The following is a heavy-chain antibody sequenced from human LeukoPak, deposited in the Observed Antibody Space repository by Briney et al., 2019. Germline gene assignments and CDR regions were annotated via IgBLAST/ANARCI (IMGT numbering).Heavy chain of an antibody. J-gene: IGHJ4*02. CDR1: GFTFSSYG. Sequence: GGSLRLSCAASGFTFSSYGMHWVRQAPGKGLEWVAFIRYDGSNKYYADSVKGRFTISRDNSKNTLYLQMNSLRAEDTAVYYCAKLIQLWHIDYWGQGTLVTVSS. CDR3: AKLIQLWHIDY. D-gene: IGHD5-18*01. V-gene: IGHV3-30*02. CDR2: IRYDGSNK.